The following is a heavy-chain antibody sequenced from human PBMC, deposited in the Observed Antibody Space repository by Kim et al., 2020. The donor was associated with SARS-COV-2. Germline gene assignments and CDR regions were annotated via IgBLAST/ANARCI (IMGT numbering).Heavy chain of an antibody. CDR3: ARGGYSYGFDY. Sequence: TDYNPSRTSRLTISVDTAKNQFSLKLSSLSAADTAVYYCARGGYSYGFDYWGQGTLVTVSS. V-gene: IGHV4-59*09. D-gene: IGHD5-18*01. J-gene: IGHJ4*02. CDR2: T.